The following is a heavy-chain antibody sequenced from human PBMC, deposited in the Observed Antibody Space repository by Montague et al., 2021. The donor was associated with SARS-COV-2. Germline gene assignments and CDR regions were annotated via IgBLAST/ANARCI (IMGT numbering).Heavy chain of an antibody. Sequence: SLRLSCAASGFTFSSYWMSWVRQAPGKGLEWVANIKQDGSEKYYVDSVRGRFTISRDNAKNSLYLQMNSLRAEDTAVYYCARDGSYDFWSDPLGVYYYYVDVWGKGTTVTVSS. J-gene: IGHJ6*03. CDR3: ARDGSYDFWSDPLGVYYYYVDV. V-gene: IGHV3-7*05. CDR2: IKQDGSEK. CDR1: GFTFSSYW. D-gene: IGHD3-3*01.